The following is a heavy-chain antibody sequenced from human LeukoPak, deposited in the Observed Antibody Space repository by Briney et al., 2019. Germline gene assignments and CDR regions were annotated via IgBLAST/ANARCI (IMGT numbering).Heavy chain of an antibody. Sequence: GGSLRLSCAASGFTFSSYWITWFRQAPGKGLEGVANIKQDGSEKYYVDSVKGRFTISRDNAKNSLYLQMNSLRAEDTAVYYCARVFHRSGGSCYAYWGQGTLVTVSS. CDR2: IKQDGSEK. J-gene: IGHJ4*02. D-gene: IGHD2-15*01. CDR3: ARVFHRSGGSCYAY. V-gene: IGHV3-7*01. CDR1: GFTFSSYW.